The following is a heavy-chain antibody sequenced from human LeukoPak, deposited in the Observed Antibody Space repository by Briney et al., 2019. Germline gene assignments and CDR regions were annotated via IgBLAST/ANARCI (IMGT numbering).Heavy chain of an antibody. CDR2: IIPIFGTA. CDR1: GYTFTGYY. J-gene: IGHJ6*02. Sequence: SVKVSCKASGYTFTGYYMHWVRQAPGQGLEWMGGIIPIFGTANYAQKFQGRVTITADESTSTAYMELSSLRSEDTAVYYCARDTCGGDCYPDSDYYYGMDVWGQGTTVTVSS. CDR3: ARDTCGGDCYPDSDYYYGMDV. V-gene: IGHV1-69*13. D-gene: IGHD2-21*02.